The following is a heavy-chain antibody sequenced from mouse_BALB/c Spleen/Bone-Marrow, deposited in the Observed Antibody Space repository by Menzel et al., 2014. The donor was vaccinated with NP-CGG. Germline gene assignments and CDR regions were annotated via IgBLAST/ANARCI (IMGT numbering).Heavy chain of an antibody. Sequence: EVHLVESGGGLVQPGGSLKLSCAASGFTFSSYTVSRVRQTPEKRLEWVAYISNGGGSTYYPDTVKGRFTISRDNAKNTLYLQMSSLKSEDAAMYYCARQLGLRWAMDYWGQGTSVTGSS. CDR2: ISNGGGST. CDR3: ARQLGLRWAMDY. D-gene: IGHD3-1*01. J-gene: IGHJ4*01. V-gene: IGHV5-12-2*01. CDR1: GFTFSSYT.